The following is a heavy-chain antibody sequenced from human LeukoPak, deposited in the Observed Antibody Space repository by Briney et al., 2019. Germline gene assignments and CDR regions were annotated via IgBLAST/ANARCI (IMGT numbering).Heavy chain of an antibody. CDR1: SGSFSGYY. V-gene: IGHV4-34*01. Sequence: PSETLSLTCVVYSGSFSGYYWSWIRQPPGKGLEWIGEINHSGSTNYNPSLKSRVTISVDTSKNQFSLKLSSVTAADTAVYYCARGGDGSGSYYKGVHYWGQGTLVTVSS. CDR3: ARGGDGSGSYYKGVHY. CDR2: INHSGST. D-gene: IGHD3-10*01. J-gene: IGHJ4*02.